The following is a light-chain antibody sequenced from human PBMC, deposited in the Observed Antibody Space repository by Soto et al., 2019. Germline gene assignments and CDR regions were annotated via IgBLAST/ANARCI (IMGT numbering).Light chain of an antibody. V-gene: IGKV3-20*01. CDR3: QQYGSSPPWT. CDR1: QSVSSSY. Sequence: EIVLTQSPGTLSLSPGERATLSCRASQSVSSSYLAWYQQKPGQAPRLLLYGASSRATGIPDRFSGSGSGTDFTLTISRLEPGDFAVYYCQQYGSSPPWTFGQGTKVEIK. CDR2: GAS. J-gene: IGKJ1*01.